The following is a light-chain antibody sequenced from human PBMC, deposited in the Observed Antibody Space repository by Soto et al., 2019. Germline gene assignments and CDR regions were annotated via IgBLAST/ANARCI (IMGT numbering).Light chain of an antibody. V-gene: IGKV1-39*01. J-gene: IGKJ1*01. Sequence: DIQMTQSPSSLSASVGDRVTITCRASQGISNFLNWYQQKPGEAPKVLIYAASSLQTGVTSRFSGSGSGTVCTLTINSLQPEDFATYFCQQSFTNPKTFGQGTEVVIK. CDR2: AAS. CDR1: QGISNF. CDR3: QQSFTNPKT.